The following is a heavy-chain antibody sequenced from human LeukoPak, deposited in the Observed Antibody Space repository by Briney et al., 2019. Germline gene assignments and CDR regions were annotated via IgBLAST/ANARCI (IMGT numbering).Heavy chain of an antibody. Sequence: GRSLRLSCAASGFTFSSYAMHWVRQAPGKGLEWVAVISYDGSNKYYADSVKGRFTISRDNSKNTLYLQMNSLRAEDTAVYYRARDYGADAFDIWGQGTMVTVSS. V-gene: IGHV3-30-3*01. CDR2: ISYDGSNK. CDR3: ARDYGADAFDI. CDR1: GFTFSSYA. D-gene: IGHD4-17*01. J-gene: IGHJ3*02.